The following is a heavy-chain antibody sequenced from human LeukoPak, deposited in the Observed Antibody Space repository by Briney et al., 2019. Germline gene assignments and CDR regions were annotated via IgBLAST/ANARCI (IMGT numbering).Heavy chain of an antibody. J-gene: IGHJ4*02. V-gene: IGHV3-23*01. CDR3: ARDERLLSFLK. CDR2: ITGSGGST. CDR1: GYTFTSYY. D-gene: IGHD3-3*01. Sequence: ASVKVSCKASGYTFTSYYMYWVRQAPGKGLEWVSGITGSGGSTYYADSVKGRFTISRDNSKNTLYLQMNSLRAEDTAIYYCARDERLLSFLKWGQGTLVTVSS.